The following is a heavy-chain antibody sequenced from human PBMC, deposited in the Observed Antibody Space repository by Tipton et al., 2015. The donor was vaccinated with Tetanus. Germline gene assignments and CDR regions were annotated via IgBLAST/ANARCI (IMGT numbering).Heavy chain of an antibody. J-gene: IGHJ3*02. Sequence: QSGAEVKKPGASVKVSCKASGYTFTSYAMNWVRQAPGQGLEWMGWINTNTGNPTYAQGFTGRFVFSLDTSVSTAYLQISSLKAEDTAVYYCARGPIAAAVTSDAFDIWGQGTMVPVSS. V-gene: IGHV7-4-1*02. D-gene: IGHD6-13*01. CDR3: ARGPIAAAVTSDAFDI. CDR1: GYTFTSYA. CDR2: INTNTGNP.